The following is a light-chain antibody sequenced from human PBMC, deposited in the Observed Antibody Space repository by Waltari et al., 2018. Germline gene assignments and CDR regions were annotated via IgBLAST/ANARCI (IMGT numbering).Light chain of an antibody. CDR2: VNSDGSH. J-gene: IGLJ3*02. Sequence: LVLTQSPSASASLGASVKLTCSLPAEYSAYAIAWHQQQPLKGPRYLMTVNSDGSHKKGDGISDRVSGSRSYLDRYLISSRLQSDDEAGYFCQTWGTGIQEFGSGTKLTVL. CDR1: AEYSAYA. CDR3: QTWGTGIQE. V-gene: IGLV4-69*01.